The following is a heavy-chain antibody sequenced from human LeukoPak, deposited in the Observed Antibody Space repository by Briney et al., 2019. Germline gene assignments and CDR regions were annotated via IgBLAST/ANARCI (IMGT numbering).Heavy chain of an antibody. D-gene: IGHD2/OR15-2a*01. CDR1: GYTFTDYG. V-gene: IGHV1-18*01. CDR2: ISGYNGNT. Sequence: ASVKVSCKASGYTFTDYGISWGRQAPGQGLEWMGWISGYNGNTNYAQRLQDRLTMTTDTSTNTAYMDLRSLRSDDTAVYYCARDGAWGYCNADRCDLTDYWGQGTLVTVSS. CDR3: ARDGAWGYCNADRCDLTDY. J-gene: IGHJ4*02.